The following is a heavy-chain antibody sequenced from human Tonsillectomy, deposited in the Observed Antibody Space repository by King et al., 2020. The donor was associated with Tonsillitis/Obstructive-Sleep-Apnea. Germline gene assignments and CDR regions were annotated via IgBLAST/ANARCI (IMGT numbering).Heavy chain of an antibody. V-gene: IGHV1-18*01. CDR2: ISTYNAYT. Sequence: VQLVESGAEVKKPGASVKVSCKASGYTFTSHGISWVRQAPGQGLEWMGWISTYNAYTNYAQKLQGRVTMTTDTSTSTAYMELRSLRSDDTAVYYCASVTSAHSTLEAFDIWGQGTMVTVSS. D-gene: IGHD6-13*01. J-gene: IGHJ3*02. CDR3: ASVTSAHSTLEAFDI. CDR1: GYTFTSHG.